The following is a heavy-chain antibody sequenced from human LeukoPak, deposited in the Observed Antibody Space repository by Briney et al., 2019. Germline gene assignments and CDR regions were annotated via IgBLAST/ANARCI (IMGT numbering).Heavy chain of an antibody. Sequence: SGGSLRLSCAASGFTFSSYWMNWVRQSPGKGLEWLANINQDGSSEYYVDSVKGRYTISRDNAKNSLFLQMSSLRADDTAVYYCARDTSRNDLDYWGQGTLVTVSS. V-gene: IGHV3-7*04. CDR2: INQDGSSE. CDR1: GFTFSSYW. J-gene: IGHJ4*02. D-gene: IGHD1-1*01. CDR3: ARDTSRNDLDY.